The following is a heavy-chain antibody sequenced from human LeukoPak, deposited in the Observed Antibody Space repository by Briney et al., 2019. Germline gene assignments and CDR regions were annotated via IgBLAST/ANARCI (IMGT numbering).Heavy chain of an antibody. D-gene: IGHD5-24*01. CDR2: ISSSSSYI. V-gene: IGHV3-21*04. CDR1: GFTFGSYS. CDR3: ARAPPGRKGYNPYYFDY. J-gene: IGHJ4*02. Sequence: PGGSLRLSCAASGFTFGSYSMNWVCQAPGKGLGWDSSISSSSSYIYYADSVKGRFTISRDNSKNTVYLQMNSLRVDDTAVYYCARAPPGRKGYNPYYFDYWGQGTRVTVSS.